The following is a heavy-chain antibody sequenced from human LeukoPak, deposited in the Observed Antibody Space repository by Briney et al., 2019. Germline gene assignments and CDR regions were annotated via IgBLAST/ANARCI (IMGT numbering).Heavy chain of an antibody. V-gene: IGHV3-48*03. J-gene: IGHJ5*02. CDR2: ISSSGSTI. CDR1: GFTFSSYE. Sequence: GGSLRLSCAASGFTFSSYEMNWVRQAPGKGLEWVSYISSSGSTIYYADSVKGRFTISRDSSKNTLYLQMNSLRAEDTAVYYCAREGGSYAVYNWFDPWGQGTLVTVSS. CDR3: AREGGSYAVYNWFDP. D-gene: IGHD1-26*01.